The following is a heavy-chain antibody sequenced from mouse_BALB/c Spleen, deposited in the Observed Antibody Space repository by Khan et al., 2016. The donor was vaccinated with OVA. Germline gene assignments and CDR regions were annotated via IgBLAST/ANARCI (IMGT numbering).Heavy chain of an antibody. D-gene: IGHD1-1*01. Sequence: QVQLQQSGPELVKPGASVKMSCKASGYTLTSYYIHWVKQRPGQGLEWIGWIYPGDGNTKYNEIFKDKTTLTADKSSSTAYMLLSSLTSEDSAIXFCARGYYGYLDLWGQGTTLTVSS. CDR2: IYPGDGNT. CDR1: GYTLTSYY. J-gene: IGHJ2*01. V-gene: IGHV1S56*01. CDR3: ARGYYGYLDL.